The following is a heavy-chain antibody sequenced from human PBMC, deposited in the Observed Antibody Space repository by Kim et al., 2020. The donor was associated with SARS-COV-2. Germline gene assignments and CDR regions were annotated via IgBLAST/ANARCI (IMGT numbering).Heavy chain of an antibody. CDR1: GFTFSSYG. Sequence: GGSLRLSCAASGFTFSSYGMHWVRQAPGKGLEWVAVIWYDGSNTYYADSVKGRFTISRDNSKNTLYLQMNSLRAEDTAVYYCAKDGGSYDFPTNWFAPWGQGTLLTVSS. V-gene: IGHV3-33*06. CDR3: AKDGGSYDFPTNWFAP. D-gene: IGHD1-26*01. CDR2: IWYDGSNT. J-gene: IGHJ5*02.